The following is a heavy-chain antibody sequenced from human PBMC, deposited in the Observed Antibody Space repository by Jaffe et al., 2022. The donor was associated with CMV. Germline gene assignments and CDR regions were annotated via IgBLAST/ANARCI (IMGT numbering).Heavy chain of an antibody. CDR2: ISSSSSYI. Sequence: EVQLVESGGGLVKPGGSLRLSCAASGFTFSSYSMNWVRQAPGKGLEWVSSISSSSSYIYYADSVKGRFTISRDNAKNSLYLQMNSLRAEDTAVYYCARVIPSDTAMVTDNLISWFDPWGQGTLVTVSS. J-gene: IGHJ5*02. V-gene: IGHV3-21*01. CDR1: GFTFSSYS. D-gene: IGHD5-18*01. CDR3: ARVIPSDTAMVTDNLISWFDP.